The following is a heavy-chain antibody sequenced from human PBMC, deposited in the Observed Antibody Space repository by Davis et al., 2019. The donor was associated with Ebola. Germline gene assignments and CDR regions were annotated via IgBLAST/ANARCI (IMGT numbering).Heavy chain of an antibody. CDR2: ISGSGDST. Sequence: PGGSLRLSCAASGFPFTSYAMSWVRRAPGKGLEWVSGISGSGDSTYYAESMKGRFTISRDNPKKTLYLQMNSLRAEDTAVYYCAKQGGSSGWYKFDYWGQGTQVTVSS. CDR1: GFPFTSYA. J-gene: IGHJ4*02. D-gene: IGHD6-19*01. V-gene: IGHV3-23*01. CDR3: AKQGGSSGWYKFDY.